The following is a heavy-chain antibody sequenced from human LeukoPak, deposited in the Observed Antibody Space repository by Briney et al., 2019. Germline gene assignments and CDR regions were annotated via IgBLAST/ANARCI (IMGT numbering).Heavy chain of an antibody. Sequence: ASVKVSCKASGYTFTSYDINWVRQATGQGLEWMGCINPNSGGDNYAQKFQGRVTMTRDTSISTAYMELSRLRSDDTAVYYCARASAAAFYAFDIWGQGTMVTVSS. V-gene: IGHV1-2*02. D-gene: IGHD6-13*01. J-gene: IGHJ3*02. CDR3: ARASAAAFYAFDI. CDR1: GYTFTSYD. CDR2: INPNSGGD.